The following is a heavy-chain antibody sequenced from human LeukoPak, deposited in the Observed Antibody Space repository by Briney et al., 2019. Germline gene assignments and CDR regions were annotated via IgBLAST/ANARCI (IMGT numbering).Heavy chain of an antibody. CDR1: GGSVSSGSYY. D-gene: IGHD6-6*01. CDR3: ARAGEYSSSSFDY. V-gene: IGHV4-61*01. Sequence: SETLSLICTVSGGSVSSGSYYWSWIRQPPGKGLEWIGYIYYSGSTNYNPSLKSRVTISVDTSKNQFSLKLSSVTAADTAVYYCARAGEYSSSSFDYWGQGTLVTVSS. J-gene: IGHJ4*02. CDR2: IYYSGST.